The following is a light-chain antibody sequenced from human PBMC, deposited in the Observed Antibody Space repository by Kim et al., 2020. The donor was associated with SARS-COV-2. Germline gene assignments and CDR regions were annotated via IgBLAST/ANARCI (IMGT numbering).Light chain of an antibody. CDR1: ESVLYSSNNKDY. J-gene: IGKJ2*01. CDR3: QQYYSTPLT. Sequence: RANINGKSSESVLYSSNNKDYLAWYQQKPGQPPKLLIYWASTRESGVPDRFSGSGSGTDFTLTISSLQAEDVAVYYCQQYYSTPLTFGQGTKLEI. CDR2: WAS. V-gene: IGKV4-1*01.